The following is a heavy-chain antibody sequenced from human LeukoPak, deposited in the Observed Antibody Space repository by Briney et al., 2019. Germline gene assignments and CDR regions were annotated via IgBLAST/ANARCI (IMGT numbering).Heavy chain of an antibody. Sequence: GGSLRLSCAASGFTFSSYWMSWVRQAPGKGLEWVANIKQDGSEKYYVDSVKGRFTISRDNAKNSLYLQMNSLRAEDTAVYYCARGGSGSYPAATDYWGQGTLVTVSS. CDR2: IKQDGSEK. V-gene: IGHV3-7*01. J-gene: IGHJ4*02. CDR3: ARGGSGSYPAATDY. D-gene: IGHD3-10*01. CDR1: GFTFSSYW.